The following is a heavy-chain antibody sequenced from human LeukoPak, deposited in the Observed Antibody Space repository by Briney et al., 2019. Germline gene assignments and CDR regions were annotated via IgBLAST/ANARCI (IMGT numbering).Heavy chain of an antibody. V-gene: IGHV4-59*01. J-gene: IGHJ4*02. CDR2: IYYSGST. Sequence: SETLSLTCTVSGGSISSYYWSWIRQPPGKGLEWIGYIYYSGSTNYNPSLKSRATISVDTSKNQFSLKLSSVTAADTAVYYCARSRWFGELFLFYWGQGTLVTVSS. D-gene: IGHD3-10*01. CDR3: ARSRWFGELFLFY. CDR1: GGSISSYY.